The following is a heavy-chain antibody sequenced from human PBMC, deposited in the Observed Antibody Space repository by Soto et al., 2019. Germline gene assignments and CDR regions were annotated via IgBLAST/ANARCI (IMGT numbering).Heavy chain of an antibody. V-gene: IGHV6-1*01. D-gene: IGHD2-8*01. Sequence: SQTLSLTCAISGDSVSSNSATWNWIRQSPSRGLEWLGRTYYSSKWYYEYALSVRSRIAINPDTSKNQFSLHLNSVTPEDTAVYSCARATHDAHWFDPWGQGTLVTVSS. CDR1: GDSVSSNSAT. CDR2: TYYSSKWYY. CDR3: ARATHDAHWFDP. J-gene: IGHJ5*02.